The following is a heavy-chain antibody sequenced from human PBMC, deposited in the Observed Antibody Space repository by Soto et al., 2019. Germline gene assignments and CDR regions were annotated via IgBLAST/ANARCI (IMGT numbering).Heavy chain of an antibody. CDR1: GGSFSGYY. J-gene: IGHJ4*02. D-gene: IGHD3-16*02. CDR3: ARGLNYDYIWGSDRHKGVPYYFDY. CDR2: INHSGST. V-gene: IGHV4-34*01. Sequence: TSETLSLTCAVYGGSFSGYYWSWIRQPPGKGLEWIGEINHSGSTNYNPSLKSRVTISVDTSKNQFSLKLSSVTAADTAVYYCARGLNYDYIWGSDRHKGVPYYFDYWGQGTLVTVAS.